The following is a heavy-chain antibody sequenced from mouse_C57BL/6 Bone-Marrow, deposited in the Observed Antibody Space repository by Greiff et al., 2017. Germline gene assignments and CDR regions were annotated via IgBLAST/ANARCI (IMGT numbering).Heavy chain of an antibody. J-gene: IGHJ2*01. CDR3: TTELTPVSVDY. Sequence: VQLQQSGAELVRPGASVKLSCTASGFNIKDDYMHWVKQRPEQGLEWIGWMDPETGDTESASQFPGNATITAATSSNTAYLQLSSLTSEDSAVYYCTTELTPVSVDYWGPCTTLPVSS. CDR2: MDPETGDT. D-gene: IGHD1-1*01. V-gene: IGHV14-4*01. CDR1: GFNIKDDY.